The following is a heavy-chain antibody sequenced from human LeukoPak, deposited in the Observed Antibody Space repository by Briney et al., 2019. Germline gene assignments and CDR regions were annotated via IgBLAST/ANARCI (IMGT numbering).Heavy chain of an antibody. V-gene: IGHV3-23*01. CDR1: GFTFSSYA. J-gene: IGHJ3*02. D-gene: IGHD3-22*01. CDR3: AKDSKAYYYDSSGTPDI. CDR2: ISGSGGST. Sequence: TGGSLRLSCAASGFTFSSYAMSWVRQAPGKGLESVSAISGSGGSTYYADSVKGRFTISRDNSKNTLYLQMNSLRAEDTAVYYCAKDSKAYYYDSSGTPDIWGQGTMVTVSS.